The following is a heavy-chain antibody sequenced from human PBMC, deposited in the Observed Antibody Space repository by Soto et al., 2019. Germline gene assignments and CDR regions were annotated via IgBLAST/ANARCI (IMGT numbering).Heavy chain of an antibody. CDR2: IHYSGST. D-gene: IGHD3-22*01. Sequence: SETLSLTCTVSGGSISPNMDYWGWIRHPPGKGLEWIGNIHYSGSTYYDSSLKSRVTISVDTSKNQFSLKLSSVTAADTAVYYCASQHYYDSSGYYVVYWGQGTLVTVS. J-gene: IGHJ4*02. CDR1: GGSISPNMDY. CDR3: ASQHYYDSSGYYVVY. V-gene: IGHV4-39*01.